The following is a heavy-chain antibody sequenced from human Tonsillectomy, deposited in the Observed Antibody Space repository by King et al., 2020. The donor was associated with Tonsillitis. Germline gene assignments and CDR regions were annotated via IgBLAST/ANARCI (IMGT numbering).Heavy chain of an antibody. CDR3: TTLEGFRGVSSYYYAMDV. V-gene: IGHV3-15*01. CDR2: IKSKTDGGTT. Sequence: EVQLVESGGDLVKPGGSLRLSCAASGFTFNNVWMSWVRQAPGKGLEWVGRIKSKTDGGTTDYAAPVEGRFTISRDDSKKTLYLQMNSLKTEDTAVYYCTTLEGFRGVSSYYYAMDVWGQGTTVTVSS. D-gene: IGHD3-10*01. J-gene: IGHJ6*02. CDR1: GFTFNNVW.